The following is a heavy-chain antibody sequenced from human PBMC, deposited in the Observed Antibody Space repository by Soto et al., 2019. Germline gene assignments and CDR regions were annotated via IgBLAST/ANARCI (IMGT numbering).Heavy chain of an antibody. D-gene: IGHD6-6*01. V-gene: IGHV3-23*01. CDR2: ISGSDDST. Sequence: EVQLLESGGGLVQPGESLRLSCAASGFTFSSYAMSWVRQAPGKGLEWVSVISGSDDSTYYADSVKGRFTISRDNSKNTQYLQMNSLRAEDRAVYYCAKRSSSSTFDYWGKGTLVTVSS. J-gene: IGHJ4*02. CDR3: AKRSSSSTFDY. CDR1: GFTFSSYA.